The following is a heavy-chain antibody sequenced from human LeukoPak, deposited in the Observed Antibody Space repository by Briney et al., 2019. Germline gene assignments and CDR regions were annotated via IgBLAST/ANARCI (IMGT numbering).Heavy chain of an antibody. CDR3: AKGARASIAASGGAFDM. V-gene: IGHV3-21*04. CDR1: GFTFSSYS. D-gene: IGHD6-25*01. J-gene: IGHJ3*02. Sequence: GGSLRLSCAASGFTFSSYSMNWVRQGPGKGLEWVSSISSSSSYIYYADSVKGRFTISRDNAKNSLYLQMNSLRAEDTALYYCAKGARASIAASGGAFDMWGQGTMVTVSS. CDR2: ISSSSSYI.